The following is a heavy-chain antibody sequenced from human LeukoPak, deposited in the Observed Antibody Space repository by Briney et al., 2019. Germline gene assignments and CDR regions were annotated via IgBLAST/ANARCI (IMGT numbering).Heavy chain of an antibody. Sequence: RGSLRLSCAASGFTVSSNYMNWVCQAPGKGLEWVSVIYSGGSTYYADSVKGRFTISRDNSKNTLFLQMNSLRAEDTAEYYCARGDDYGGAWYYFDYWGQGTLASVSS. CDR3: ARGDDYGGAWYYFDY. D-gene: IGHD4-23*01. CDR1: GFTVSSNY. V-gene: IGHV3-53*01. CDR2: IYSGGST. J-gene: IGHJ4*02.